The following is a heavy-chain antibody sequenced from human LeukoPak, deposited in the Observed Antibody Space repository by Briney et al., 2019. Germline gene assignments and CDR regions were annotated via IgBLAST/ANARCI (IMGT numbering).Heavy chain of an antibody. CDR3: ARECGGDCSDAFDI. CDR1: GFTFSSYG. CDR2: IWYDGSNK. Sequence: PGRSLRLSCAASGFTFSSYGMHWVRQAPGKGLEWVAVIWYDGSNKYYADSVKGRFTISRDNSKNTLYLQMNSLRAEDTAVYYCARECGGDCSDAFDIWGQGTMLTVSS. V-gene: IGHV3-33*01. D-gene: IGHD2-21*02. J-gene: IGHJ3*02.